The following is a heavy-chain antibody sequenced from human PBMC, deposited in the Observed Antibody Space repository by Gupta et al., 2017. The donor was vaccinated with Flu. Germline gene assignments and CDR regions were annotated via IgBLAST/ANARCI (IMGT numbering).Heavy chain of an antibody. CDR3: ARDQTYYYDSSGYLNWFDP. V-gene: IGHV3-20*01. CDR2: INWNGGST. J-gene: IGHJ5*02. Sequence: EVQLVESGGGVVRPGGSLRLSCAASGFTFDDYGMSWVHHAPGKGLEWVSGINWNGGSTGYADSVKGRFTISRDNAKNSLYLQMNSLRAEDTALYHCARDQTYYYDSSGYLNWFDPWGQGTLVTVSS. D-gene: IGHD3-22*01. CDR1: GFTFDDYG.